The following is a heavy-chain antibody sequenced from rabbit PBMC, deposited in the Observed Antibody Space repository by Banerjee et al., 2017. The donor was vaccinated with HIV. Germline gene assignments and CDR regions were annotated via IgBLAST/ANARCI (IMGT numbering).Heavy chain of an antibody. Sequence: QEQLEESGGDLVQPEGSLTLTCTASGFTISSSYYMCWVRQAPGKGLEWIGCIYAGSSGSTYYASWAKGRFTISKTSSTTVTLQMTSLTAADTATYFCARSGGAGDSGYLNLWGPGTLVTVS. CDR1: GFTISSSYY. D-gene: IGHD1-1*01. J-gene: IGHJ4*01. CDR3: ARSGGAGDSGYLNL. CDR2: IYAGSSGST. V-gene: IGHV1S45*01.